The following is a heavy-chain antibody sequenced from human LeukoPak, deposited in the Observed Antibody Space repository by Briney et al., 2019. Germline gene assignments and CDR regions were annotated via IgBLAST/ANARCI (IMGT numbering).Heavy chain of an antibody. D-gene: IGHD5-18*01. Sequence: GGSLRLSCAASGFTFSSYAMSRVRQAPGKGLEWVSAISGSGGSTYYADSVKGRFTISRDNAKNSLYLQMNSLRAEDTAVYYCAREDMDTAMVLGYWGQGTLVTVSS. CDR3: AREDMDTAMVLGY. V-gene: IGHV3-23*01. J-gene: IGHJ4*02. CDR1: GFTFSSYA. CDR2: ISGSGGST.